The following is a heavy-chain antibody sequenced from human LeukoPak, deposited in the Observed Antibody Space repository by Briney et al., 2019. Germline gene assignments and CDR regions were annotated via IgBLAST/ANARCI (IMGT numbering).Heavy chain of an antibody. CDR1: GFTFSNYA. J-gene: IGHJ5*02. Sequence: PGGSLRLSCAASGFTFSNYAMSWVRQAPGKGLEWVSAISGGSSAIYYADYVKGRFTISRDNSKNTLYLQMNSLRAEDTAVYYCARDLVAFSDYVWGSYPTWGQGTLVTVSS. V-gene: IGHV3-23*01. CDR2: ISGGSSAI. D-gene: IGHD3-16*02. CDR3: ARDLVAFSDYVWGSYPT.